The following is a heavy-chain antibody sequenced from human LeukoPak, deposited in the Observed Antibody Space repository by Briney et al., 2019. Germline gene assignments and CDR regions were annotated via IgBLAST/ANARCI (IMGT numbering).Heavy chain of an antibody. Sequence: PSETLSLTCTVSGGSNSSYYWSWIRQPPGKGLEWIGYIYYSGSTNYNPSLKSRVTISVDTSKNQFSLKLSSVTAADTAVYYCARARVAAAEDYFDYWGQGTLVTVSS. D-gene: IGHD6-13*01. V-gene: IGHV4-59*01. CDR1: GGSNSSYY. J-gene: IGHJ4*02. CDR3: ARARVAAAEDYFDY. CDR2: IYYSGST.